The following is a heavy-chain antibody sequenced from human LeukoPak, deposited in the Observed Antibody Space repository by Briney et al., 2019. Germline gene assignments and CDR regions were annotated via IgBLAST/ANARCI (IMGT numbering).Heavy chain of an antibody. CDR2: ISGSGGST. D-gene: IGHD3-22*01. Sequence: PGGSLRLSCAASGFILNTYAMSWVRQAPGKGLEWVSIISGSGGSTNYADSAKGRFTISRDISKNTLYLQMNSLRAEDTAIYYCARGDGSGYSNFDFWGQGTLVSVSS. CDR3: ARGDGSGYSNFDF. CDR1: GFILNTYA. J-gene: IGHJ4*02. V-gene: IGHV3-23*01.